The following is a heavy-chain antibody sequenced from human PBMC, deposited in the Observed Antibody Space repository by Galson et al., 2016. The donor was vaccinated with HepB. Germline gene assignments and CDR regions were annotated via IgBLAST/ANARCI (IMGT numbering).Heavy chain of an antibody. CDR1: GFTFSTYA. Sequence: SLRLSCAASGFTFSTYAMSWVRQAPGKGLEWVSVISGSAGSTYYADSVKGRFTISRDNSKNMLYMQVNSLRAEDTAVYYCVTPHGAGNSEHDAFDIWGQGTMVTVSS. J-gene: IGHJ3*02. V-gene: IGHV3-23*01. CDR3: VTPHGAGNSEHDAFDI. CDR2: ISGSAGST. D-gene: IGHD1/OR15-1a*01.